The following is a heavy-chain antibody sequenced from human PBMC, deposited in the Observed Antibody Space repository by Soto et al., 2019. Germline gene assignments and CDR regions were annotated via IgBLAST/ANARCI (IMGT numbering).Heavy chain of an antibody. CDR1: GGSISSYY. J-gene: IGHJ4*02. V-gene: IGHV4-59*01. Sequence: LSLTCTVSGGSISSYYWSWIRQPPGKGLEWIGYIYYSGSTNYNPSLKSRVTISVDTSKNQFSLKLSSVTAADTAVYYCARGRGYSYGFFDYWGQGTLVTVSS. CDR2: IYYSGST. D-gene: IGHD5-18*01. CDR3: ARGRGYSYGFFDY.